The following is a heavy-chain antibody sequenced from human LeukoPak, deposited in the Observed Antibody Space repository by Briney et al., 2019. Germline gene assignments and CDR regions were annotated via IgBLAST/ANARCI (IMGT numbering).Heavy chain of an antibody. Sequence: PGGSLRLSCAASGFTFSSYSMNWVRQAPGKGLEWVSSISSSSSYIYYADSAKGRFTISRDNAKNSLYLQMNSLRAEDTAVYYCAKSMVRGVITRFDYWGQGTLVTVSS. V-gene: IGHV3-21*01. CDR2: ISSSSSYI. CDR3: AKSMVRGVITRFDY. D-gene: IGHD3-10*01. CDR1: GFTFSSYS. J-gene: IGHJ4*02.